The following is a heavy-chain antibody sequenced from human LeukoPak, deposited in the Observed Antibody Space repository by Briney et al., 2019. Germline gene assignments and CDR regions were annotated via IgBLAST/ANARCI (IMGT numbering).Heavy chain of an antibody. CDR1: GFTFSSYG. J-gene: IGHJ4*02. V-gene: IGHV3-7*01. Sequence: PGRSLRLSCAASGFTFSSYGMHWVRQAPGKGLEWVANINEDGSEKYYVDSVRGRFTISRDNAKNSLYLQMNILRAEDTAVFYCLSGPGHCGQGTLVTVSS. CDR3: LSGPGH. CDR2: INEDGSEK.